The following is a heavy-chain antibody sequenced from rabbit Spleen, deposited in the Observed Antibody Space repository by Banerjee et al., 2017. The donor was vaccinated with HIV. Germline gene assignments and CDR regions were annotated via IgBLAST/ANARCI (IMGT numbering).Heavy chain of an antibody. D-gene: IGHD1-1*01. V-gene: IGHV1S45*01. CDR1: GFSFSNKAV. CDR2: INIVTGKS. Sequence: QEQLVESGGGLVQPEGSLKLSCTASGFSFSNKAVMCWVRQAPGKGLEWIACINIVTGKSVYANWAEGRFIMSRTSSTTVTLQMTSLTAADTATYFCARDLVAVIGWNFNLWGQGTLVTVS. J-gene: IGHJ4*01. CDR3: ARDLVAVIGWNFNL.